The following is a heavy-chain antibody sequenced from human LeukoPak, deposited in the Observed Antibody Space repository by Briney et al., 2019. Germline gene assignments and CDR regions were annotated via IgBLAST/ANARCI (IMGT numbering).Heavy chain of an antibody. CDR1: GFSVSENY. Sequence: GGSLRLSCAASGFSVSENYMSWVRQAPGKGLEWVSVIYRGDATYYADSVKGRFTISRDSFENTVYLQMDSLRAEGTAVYYCVKETRGTTIYYWGQGTLVTVSS. CDR2: IYRGDAT. V-gene: IGHV3-66*01. J-gene: IGHJ4*02. D-gene: IGHD5-24*01. CDR3: VKETRGTTIYY.